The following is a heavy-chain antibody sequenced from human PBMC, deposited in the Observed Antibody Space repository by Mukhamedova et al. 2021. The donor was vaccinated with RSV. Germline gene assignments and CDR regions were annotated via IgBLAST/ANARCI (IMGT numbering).Heavy chain of an antibody. Sequence: WVGWISVYNGDTKYAQNLQGRVTMTADTSTTTAFMELRSLRSDDRAIYYCARGLLNYDSSRAHDYWGQGTLVTVSS. CDR2: ISVYNGDT. V-gene: IGHV1-18*01. CDR3: ARGLLNYDSSRAHDY. D-gene: IGHD3-22*01. J-gene: IGHJ4*02.